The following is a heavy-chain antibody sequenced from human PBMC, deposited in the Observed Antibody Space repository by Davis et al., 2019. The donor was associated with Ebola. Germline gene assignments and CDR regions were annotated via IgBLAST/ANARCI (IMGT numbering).Heavy chain of an antibody. CDR1: GYTFSSYG. CDR2: ISVYHRNT. V-gene: IGHV1-18*01. J-gene: IGHJ6*02. CDR3: ARDILRFLEWLLYRRDYYYYGMDV. Sequence: AASVKVSCKASGYTFSSYGISWVRQAPGQGLEWMGWISVYHRNTNYAQTLQGRVTITTDTSTSTAYMELRSLRSDDPAGYYSARDILRFLEWLLYRRDYYYYGMDVWGQGTTVTVSS. D-gene: IGHD3-3*01.